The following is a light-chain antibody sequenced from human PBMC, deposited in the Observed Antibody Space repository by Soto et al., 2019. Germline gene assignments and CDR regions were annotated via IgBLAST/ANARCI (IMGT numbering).Light chain of an antibody. CDR3: QQSFITPPYT. CDR1: QNISIF. J-gene: IGKJ2*01. Sequence: DIQMTQSPSSLSASVGDRVTITCRASQNISIFLNWYQQRPGKAPKLRIYGATSFQTGVPSRFSGSGSGTDFTLTISDLQPEDYATYFCQQSFITPPYTFGQGTKL. V-gene: IGKV1-39*01. CDR2: GAT.